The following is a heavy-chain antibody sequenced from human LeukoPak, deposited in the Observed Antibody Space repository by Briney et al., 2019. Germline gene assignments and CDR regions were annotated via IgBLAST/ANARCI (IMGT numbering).Heavy chain of an antibody. J-gene: IGHJ4*02. CDR3: AKQGPGYCGSTRCYGVGH. CDR1: GYTFTSYG. Sequence: ASVKVSCKASGYTFTSYGMNWVRQAPGQGLEWMGWINTGTGNPTYAQGFTGRIVFSLDTSVSTAYLQISSLKAEDAAVYYCAKQGPGYCGSTRCYGVGHWGQGTLVTVSS. CDR2: INTGTGNP. D-gene: IGHD2-2*01. V-gene: IGHV7-4-1*02.